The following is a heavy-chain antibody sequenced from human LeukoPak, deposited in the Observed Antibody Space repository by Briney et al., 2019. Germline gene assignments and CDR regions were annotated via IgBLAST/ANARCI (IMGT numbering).Heavy chain of an antibody. J-gene: IGHJ4*02. CDR1: GFTVSSNY. Sequence: GGSLRLSCAASGFTVSSNYMSWVRQAPGKGLEWVSVIYSGGSTYYADSVKGRFTIFRDNSKNTLYLQMNSLRAEDTAVYYCATDRDYYDSSGYYLVDYWGQGTLVTVSS. CDR2: IYSGGST. CDR3: ATDRDYYDSSGYYLVDY. V-gene: IGHV3-66*01. D-gene: IGHD3-22*01.